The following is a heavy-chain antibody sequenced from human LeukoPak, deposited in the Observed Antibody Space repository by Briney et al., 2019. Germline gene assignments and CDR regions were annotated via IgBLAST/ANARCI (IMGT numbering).Heavy chain of an antibody. Sequence: ASVKVSCKASGYTFTGYYMHWVRQAPGQGLEWMGWINPNSGGTNYAQKFQGRVTMTRDTSISTAYMELSRLRSDDTAVYYCARDRRWCSSTSCYEDNFDYWGQGTLVTVSS. CDR1: GYTFTGYY. CDR2: INPNSGGT. D-gene: IGHD2-2*01. CDR3: ARDRRWCSSTSCYEDNFDY. J-gene: IGHJ4*02. V-gene: IGHV1-2*02.